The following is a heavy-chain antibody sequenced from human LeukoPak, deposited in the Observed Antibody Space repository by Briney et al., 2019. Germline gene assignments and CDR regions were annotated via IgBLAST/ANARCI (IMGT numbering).Heavy chain of an antibody. CDR2: IRYDGSNK. Sequence: GGSLRLSCAASGFTFSSYGMHWVRQAPGKGLEWVAFIRYDGSNKYYADSVKGRFTISRDNSKNTLYLQMNSLRAEDTAVYYCAKDEIEVATTTYNYYMDVWGKGTTVTISS. V-gene: IGHV3-30*02. J-gene: IGHJ6*03. CDR1: GFTFSSYG. D-gene: IGHD5-12*01. CDR3: AKDEIEVATTTYNYYMDV.